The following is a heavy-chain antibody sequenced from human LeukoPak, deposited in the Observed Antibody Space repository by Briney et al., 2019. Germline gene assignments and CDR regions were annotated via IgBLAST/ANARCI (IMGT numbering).Heavy chain of an antibody. J-gene: IGHJ5*02. V-gene: IGHV4-59*12. CDR2: IYYSGST. CDR1: GGSISSYY. Sequence: SETLSLTCTVSGGSISSYYWSWIRQPPGKGLEWIGSIYYSGSTYYNPSLKSRVTISVDTSKNQFSLKLSSVTAADTAVYYCARGVPAAMRPWFDPWGQGTLVTVSS. D-gene: IGHD2-2*01. CDR3: ARGVPAAMRPWFDP.